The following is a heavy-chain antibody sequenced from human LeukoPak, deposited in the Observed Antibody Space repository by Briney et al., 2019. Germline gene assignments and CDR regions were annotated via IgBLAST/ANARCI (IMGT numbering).Heavy chain of an antibody. J-gene: IGHJ5*02. CDR3: ARRDSSNWGFDP. Sequence: SETLSLTCAVYGGSFSGYYWIWIRQPPGKGLEWIGESSHSGRTHYNPSLKSRVTISVDTSKNQFSLKLSSVTAADTAVYYCARRDSSNWGFDPWGQGTLVTVSS. CDR1: GGSFSGYY. D-gene: IGHD6-13*01. V-gene: IGHV4-34*01. CDR2: SSHSGRT.